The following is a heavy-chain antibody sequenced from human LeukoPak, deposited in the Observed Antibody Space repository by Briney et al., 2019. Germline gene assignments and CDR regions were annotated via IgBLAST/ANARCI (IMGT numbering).Heavy chain of an antibody. J-gene: IGHJ4*02. CDR3: ARLAALVTLDY. Sequence: PSETLSLTCAVYGGSFSGYYWSWIRQPPGNGLEWIGEINHSGSTNYNSSLKSRVTISVDTSKNQFSLKLRSVTAADTAVYYCARLAALVTLDYWGQGTLVTVSS. V-gene: IGHV4-34*01. CDR1: GGSFSGYY. CDR2: INHSGST. D-gene: IGHD5-18*01.